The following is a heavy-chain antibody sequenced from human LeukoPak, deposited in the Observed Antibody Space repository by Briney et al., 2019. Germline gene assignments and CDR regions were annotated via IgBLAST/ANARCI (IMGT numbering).Heavy chain of an antibody. CDR3: AVAEYLGVDY. CDR1: GFTFSSYA. Sequence: GGSLRLSRAASGFTFSSYAMSWVRQAPGKGLEWVSAISGSGGSTYYADSVKGRFTISRDNSKNTLYLQMNSLRAEDTAVYYCAVAEYLGVDYWGQGTLVTVSS. D-gene: IGHD6-19*01. CDR2: ISGSGGST. V-gene: IGHV3-23*01. J-gene: IGHJ4*02.